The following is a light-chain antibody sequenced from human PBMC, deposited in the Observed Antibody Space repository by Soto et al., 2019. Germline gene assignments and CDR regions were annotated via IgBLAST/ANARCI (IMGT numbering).Light chain of an antibody. V-gene: IGKV1-5*03. Sequence: DIQMTQSPSNMFGSVEDRVNISCSASQTISSWLAWYQQKPGKDPKLLIYKASTLKSRVPSSFSGSGSGTEFTLTISSLQPDDFATYDCQHYNSHSEAVGQGTKVEI. CDR3: QHYNSHSEA. CDR2: KAS. J-gene: IGKJ1*01. CDR1: QTISSW.